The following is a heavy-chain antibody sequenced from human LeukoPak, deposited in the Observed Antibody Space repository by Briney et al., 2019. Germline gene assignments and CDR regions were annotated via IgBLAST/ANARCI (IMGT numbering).Heavy chain of an antibody. Sequence: PGGSLRLSCVASGVTLSGHSMHWVRQAPGKGLVCVSGISNDGTSTSYADSVKGRFTISRDNAKNTLYLQMHSLRAEDTAVYSCARGWFGPDSCGQGTLVTVSS. D-gene: IGHD3-10*01. CDR1: GVTLSGHS. J-gene: IGHJ5*01. CDR2: ISNDGTST. V-gene: IGHV3-74*01. CDR3: ARGWFGPDS.